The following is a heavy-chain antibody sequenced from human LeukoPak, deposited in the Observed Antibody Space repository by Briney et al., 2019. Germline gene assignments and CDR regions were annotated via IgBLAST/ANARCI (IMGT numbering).Heavy chain of an antibody. Sequence: ASLKVSCKASGGTFSSYAISWVRQAPGQGLEWMGRIIPILGIANYAQKFQGRVTITADKSTSTAYMELSSLRSEDTAVYYCARDNGDYLKRNAFYIWGQGTMVTVSS. V-gene: IGHV1-69*04. CDR3: ARDNGDYLKRNAFYI. D-gene: IGHD4-17*01. CDR1: GGTFSSYA. J-gene: IGHJ3*02. CDR2: IIPILGIA.